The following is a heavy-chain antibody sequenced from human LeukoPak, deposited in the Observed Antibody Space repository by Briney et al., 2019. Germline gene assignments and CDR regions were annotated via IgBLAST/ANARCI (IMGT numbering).Heavy chain of an antibody. CDR3: ARAYCSSSSCYEEFDY. V-gene: IGHV3-33*01. D-gene: IGHD2-2*01. CDR1: GFTFSSFG. Sequence: GGSLRLSCAASGFTFSSFGMHWVRQAPGKGLEWVAVIWYDGSNKYYADSVKGRFTISRDNSKDTVYLQMNSLRAEDTAVYYCARAYCSSSSCYEEFDYWGQGTLVTVSS. J-gene: IGHJ4*02. CDR2: IWYDGSNK.